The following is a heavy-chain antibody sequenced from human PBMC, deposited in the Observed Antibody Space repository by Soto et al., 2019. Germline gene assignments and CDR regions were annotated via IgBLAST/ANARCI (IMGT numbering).Heavy chain of an antibody. Sequence: SETLSLTCTVSGGSMMSYYWGWIRQPPGKGLEWIGYIYSSGSSNYSPSLKSRVTMLVDTSKNQFSLKLSSVTAADTAVYYCARYVVGSTYGIGYYFDYWGQGTLVTVSS. CDR3: ARYVVGSTYGIGYYFDY. J-gene: IGHJ4*02. D-gene: IGHD5-18*01. V-gene: IGHV4-59*01. CDR1: GGSMMSYY. CDR2: IYSSGSS.